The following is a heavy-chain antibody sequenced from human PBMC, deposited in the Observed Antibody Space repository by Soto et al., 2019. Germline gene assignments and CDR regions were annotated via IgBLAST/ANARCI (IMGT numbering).Heavy chain of an antibody. CDR3: ARVLRLEITYTLMDV. CDR1: GGTFSSYA. Sequence: GASVKVSCKASGGTFSSYAISWVRQAPGQGLEWMGGIIPIFGTANYAQKFQGRVTITADESTSTAYMELSSLRSEDTAVYYCARVLRLEITYTLMDVWGQGTTVTVSS. D-gene: IGHD1-1*01. CDR2: IIPIFGTA. J-gene: IGHJ6*02. V-gene: IGHV1-69*13.